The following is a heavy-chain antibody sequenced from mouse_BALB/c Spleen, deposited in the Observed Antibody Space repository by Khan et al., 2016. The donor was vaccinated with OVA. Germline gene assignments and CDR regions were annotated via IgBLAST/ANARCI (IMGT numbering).Heavy chain of an antibody. J-gene: IGHJ4*01. V-gene: IGHV9-3*02. Sequence: QIQLVQSGPELTKPGETVKISCKASEYIFTNYGMNWVKQAPGKGLKWMGWINTNTGEPTYAEEFKGRFAFSLETSASTAYLQINDRKNEDTATYYCARRFRTAYPLYYYAMDYWGQGTSVTVSS. CDR3: ARRFRTAYPLYYYAMDY. D-gene: IGHD1-2*01. CDR2: INTNTGEP. CDR1: EYIFTNYG.